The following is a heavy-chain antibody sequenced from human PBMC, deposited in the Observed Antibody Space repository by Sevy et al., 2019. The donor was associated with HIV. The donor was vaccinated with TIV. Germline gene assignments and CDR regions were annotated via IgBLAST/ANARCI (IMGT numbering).Heavy chain of an antibody. V-gene: IGHV3-74*01. CDR1: GFTFSSYW. D-gene: IGHD3-3*01. CDR2: INSDGSST. CDR3: ARYDFWSGYPFDY. Sequence: GGSLRLSCAASGFTFSSYWMHWVRQAPGKGLVWVSRINSDGSSTSYGDSVKGRFTISRDNAKNTLYLQMNSLRAEDTAVYYCARYDFWSGYPFDYWGQGTLVTVS. J-gene: IGHJ4*02.